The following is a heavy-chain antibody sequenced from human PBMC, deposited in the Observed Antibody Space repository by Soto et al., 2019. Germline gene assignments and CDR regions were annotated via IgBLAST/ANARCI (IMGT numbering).Heavy chain of an antibody. V-gene: IGHV3-21*01. CDR1: GFIFSNYS. Sequence: ALRLSCAASGFIFSNYSMKWVRQAPGKGLEWVSSISSSSDYISYTDSVKGRFTISRDNAKNSLYLQMNSLRAEDTAVYYCARGTYYYGSGSYGMDVWGQGTTVTVSS. CDR2: ISSSSDYI. CDR3: ARGTYYYGSGSYGMDV. J-gene: IGHJ6*02. D-gene: IGHD3-10*01.